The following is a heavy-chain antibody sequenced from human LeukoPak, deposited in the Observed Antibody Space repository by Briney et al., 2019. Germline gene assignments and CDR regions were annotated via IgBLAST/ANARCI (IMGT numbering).Heavy chain of an antibody. CDR1: GGSFSGYY. V-gene: IGHV4-34*01. Sequence: PSETLSLTCAVYGGSFSGYYWSWIRQPPGKGLEWIGEINHSGSTNYNPSLKSRVTISVDTPKNQFSLKLSSVTAADTAVYYCAREVVVVVAATRGSVNWFDPWGQGTLVTVSS. J-gene: IGHJ5*02. CDR3: AREVVVVVAATRGSVNWFDP. D-gene: IGHD2-15*01. CDR2: INHSGST.